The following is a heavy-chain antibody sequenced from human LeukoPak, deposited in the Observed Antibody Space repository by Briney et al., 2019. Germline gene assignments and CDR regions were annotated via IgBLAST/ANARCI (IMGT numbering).Heavy chain of an antibody. J-gene: IGHJ4*02. Sequence: GASVKVSCKASGYTLSSSYMHWVRQAPGQGLEWMGVVNPSDNSRTYAQKFQGRVTMTRDRSTSKVYMELSSLRSDDTAVYYCARGDIDHWGQGTLVTVSS. V-gene: IGHV1-46*01. CDR1: GYTLSSSY. CDR2: VNPSDNSR. CDR3: ARGDIDH.